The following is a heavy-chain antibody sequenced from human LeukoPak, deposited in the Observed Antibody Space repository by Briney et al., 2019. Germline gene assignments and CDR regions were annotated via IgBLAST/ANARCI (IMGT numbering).Heavy chain of an antibody. CDR2: ISYDGSNK. D-gene: IGHD3-3*01. V-gene: IGHV3-30-3*01. CDR1: GFTFSSYA. CDR3: ARGYDFWSGYPYYYYYMDV. Sequence: GGSLRLSCAAPGFTFSSYAMHWVRQAPGKGLEWVAVISYDGSNKYYADSVKGRFTISRDNSKNTLYLQMNSLRAEDTAVYYCARGYDFWSGYPYYYYYMDVWGKGTTVTVSS. J-gene: IGHJ6*03.